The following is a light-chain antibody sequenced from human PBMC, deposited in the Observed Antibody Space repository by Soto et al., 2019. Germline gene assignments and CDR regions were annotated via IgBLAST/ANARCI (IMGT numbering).Light chain of an antibody. CDR3: SSYTSSSTPV. CDR2: LNSDGSH. J-gene: IGLJ3*02. Sequence: QAVLTQSPSASASLGASVKLTCTLSSGHSSYAIAWHQQQPEKGPRYLMKLNSDGSHSKGDGIPDRFSGSSSGAERYLTISSLQSEDEADYYCSSYTSSSTPVFGGGTKLTVL. CDR1: SGHSSYA. V-gene: IGLV4-69*01.